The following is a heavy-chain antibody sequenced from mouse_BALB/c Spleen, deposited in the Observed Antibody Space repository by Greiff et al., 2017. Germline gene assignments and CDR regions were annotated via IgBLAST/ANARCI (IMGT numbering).Heavy chain of an antibody. V-gene: IGHV1-7*01. CDR1: GYTFTSYW. J-gene: IGHJ3*01. D-gene: IGHD3-1*01. Sequence: VQLQQSGAELAKPGASVKMSCKASGYTFTSYWMHWVKQRPGQGLEWIGYINPSTGYTEYNQKFKDKATLTADKSSSTAYMQLSSLTSEDSAVYYCASRRATSGTWCAYWGQGSLGTVSA. CDR2: INPSTGYT. CDR3: ASRRATSGTWCAY.